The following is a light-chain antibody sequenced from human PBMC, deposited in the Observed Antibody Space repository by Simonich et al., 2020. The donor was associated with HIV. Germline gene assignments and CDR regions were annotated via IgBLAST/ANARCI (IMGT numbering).Light chain of an antibody. CDR1: QDVSSW. J-gene: IGKJ2*01. Sequence: DIQMTQSPSSVSASVGDRVTITCRASQDVSSWLGWYQQKPGKAPKLLIYAASSLQSGVPSKFSGSGSGTEFPLPIRSLQPEDFATYYCQQYNSYLFTFGQGTKLEIK. CDR2: AAS. CDR3: QQYNSYLFT. V-gene: IGKV1D-16*01.